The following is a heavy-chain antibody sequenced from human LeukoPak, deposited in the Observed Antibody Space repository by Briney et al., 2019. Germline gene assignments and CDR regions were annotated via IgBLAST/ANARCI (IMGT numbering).Heavy chain of an antibody. CDR2: INPDGSTT. CDR3: AKDGAATTGGYYFDY. V-gene: IGHV3-74*01. Sequence: GGSLRLSCAASKFTFSSYWMHWVRQAPGKGLVWVSRINPDGSTTNYADSVKGRFTISRDNAKNTLYLQMNSLRAEDTAVYYCAKDGAATTGGYYFDYWGQGTLVTVSS. J-gene: IGHJ4*02. CDR1: KFTFSSYW. D-gene: IGHD1-26*01.